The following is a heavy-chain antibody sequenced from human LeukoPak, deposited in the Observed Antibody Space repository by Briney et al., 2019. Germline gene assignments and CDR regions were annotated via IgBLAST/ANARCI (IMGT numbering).Heavy chain of an antibody. CDR1: GGSISSTSYH. CDR2: VYYTGSA. V-gene: IGHV4-39*01. D-gene: IGHD3-10*01. Sequence: SETLSLTCTVSGGSISSTSYHWAGIRQTPGKGLEWIATVYYTGSAYYNPSLKSRVTISVDTSKSQFSLKLSSVTTADTALYYCARYASGSYYWFDPWGQGTLVTVFS. CDR3: ARYASGSYYWFDP. J-gene: IGHJ5*02.